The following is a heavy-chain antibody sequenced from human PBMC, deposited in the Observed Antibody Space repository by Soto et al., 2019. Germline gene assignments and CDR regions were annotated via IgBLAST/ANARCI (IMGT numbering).Heavy chain of an antibody. D-gene: IGHD6-25*01. CDR2: INPSGGST. CDR1: GYTFTSYY. Sequence: ASVKVSCKASGYTFTSYYMHWVRQAPGQGLEWMGIINPSGGSTSYAQKFQGRVTMTRDTSTSTVYMELSSLRSEDTAVYYCARDLQYSRLHQNNWFDPWGQGTLVTVSS. J-gene: IGHJ5*02. V-gene: IGHV1-46*03. CDR3: ARDLQYSRLHQNNWFDP.